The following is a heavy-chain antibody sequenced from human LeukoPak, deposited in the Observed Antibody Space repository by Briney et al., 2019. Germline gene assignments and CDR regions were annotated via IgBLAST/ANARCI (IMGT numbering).Heavy chain of an antibody. CDR1: GPSINSDD. D-gene: IGHD3-3*01. Sequence: SPTPSPTCAVAGPSINSDDWGSIRQQAGKGLELIGPIHHRGPTNYNPSLVRRVTLSVDMSRTQFSLRLSSVPAADTAVYYCARLTFPGLRYDDRRIFDIWGQGSVVTVSS. J-gene: IGHJ3*02. CDR2: IHHRGPT. CDR3: ARLTFPGLRYDDRRIFDI. V-gene: IGHV4-59*08.